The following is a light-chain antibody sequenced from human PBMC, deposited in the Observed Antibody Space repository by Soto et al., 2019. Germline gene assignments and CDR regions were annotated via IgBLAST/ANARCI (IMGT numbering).Light chain of an antibody. Sequence: DIQMTQSPSSLSASVGDRVTITCRASQSISNYLNWYQLKPGKAPKLLMFAASSLQSGVPSRFSGGGSGTDFTLTISSLQPEDFATYYCQQSYSTPRTFGQGTKVEIK. CDR1: QSISNY. V-gene: IGKV1-39*01. CDR3: QQSYSTPRT. CDR2: AAS. J-gene: IGKJ1*01.